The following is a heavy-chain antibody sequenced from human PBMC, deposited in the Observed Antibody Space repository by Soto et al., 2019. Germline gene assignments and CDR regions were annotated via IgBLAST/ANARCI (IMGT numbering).Heavy chain of an antibody. CDR1: GGSFSGYY. CDR2: INHSGST. V-gene: IGHV4-34*01. Sequence: QVQLQQWGAGLLKPSETLSLTCAVYGGSFSGYYWSWIRQPPGKGLEWIGEINHSGSTNYNPSLKSRVTISVDASKDQSSLKLSSVTAADTAVYYCARGYHKLQPDSYGWNAFDIWGQGTMVTVSS. CDR3: ARGYHKLQPDSYGWNAFDI. J-gene: IGHJ3*02. D-gene: IGHD5-18*01.